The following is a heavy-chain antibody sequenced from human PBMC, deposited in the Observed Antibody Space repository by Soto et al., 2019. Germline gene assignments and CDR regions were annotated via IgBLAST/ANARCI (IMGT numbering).Heavy chain of an antibody. V-gene: IGHV4-30-4*01. J-gene: IGHJ4*02. D-gene: IGHD3-9*01. CDR3: ARVGYDILTGYYPYYFDY. Sequence: PSETLSLTCTVSGGSISRSSYYWSWIRQPPGKGLEWIGYIYYSGSTYYNPSLKSRVTISVDTSKNQFSLKLSSVTAADTAVYYCARVGYDILTGYYPYYFDYWGQGTVVTVSS. CDR2: IYYSGST. CDR1: GGSISRSSYY.